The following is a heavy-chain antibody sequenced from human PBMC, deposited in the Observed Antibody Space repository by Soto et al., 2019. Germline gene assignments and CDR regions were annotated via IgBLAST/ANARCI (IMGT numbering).Heavy chain of an antibody. CDR2: IIPMLGIA. CDR3: ARDKDQLPTD. J-gene: IGHJ1*01. D-gene: IGHD2-2*01. CDR1: GATFSTHT. V-gene: IGHV1-69*02. Sequence: QVQLVQSGAEVKKPGSSVKVSCRASGATFSTHTIIWVRQAPGQGLEWVGRIIPMLGIANYAQKFQGRVTITADKSTSTAYMEVSSLSSEDTAIYYCARDKDQLPTDWGQGTLVTVSS.